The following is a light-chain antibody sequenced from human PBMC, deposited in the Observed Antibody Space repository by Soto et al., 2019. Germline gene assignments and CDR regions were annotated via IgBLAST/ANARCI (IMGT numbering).Light chain of an antibody. Sequence: QSVLTQPPSVSAAPGQTVTISCSGSSSNIGNNYVSWYQQFPGTAPKLLIYENNKRPSEIPDRFSGSKSGTSATLGITGLQTGDEADYYCGTWDSSLSVYVFGPGTKLTVL. CDR1: SSNIGNNY. CDR3: GTWDSSLSVYV. V-gene: IGLV1-51*02. J-gene: IGLJ1*01. CDR2: ENN.